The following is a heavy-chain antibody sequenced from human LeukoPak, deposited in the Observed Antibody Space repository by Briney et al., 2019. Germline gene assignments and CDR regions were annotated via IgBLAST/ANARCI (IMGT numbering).Heavy chain of an antibody. Sequence: PGGPLRLSCAASGFTFDDYAMHWVRQAPGKGLEWVSGISWNSGSIGYADSVKGRFTISRDNAKNSLYLQMNSLRAEDTALYYCAKDRGIVAGLFDYWGQGTLVTVSS. CDR2: ISWNSGSI. CDR3: AKDRGIVAGLFDY. CDR1: GFTFDDYA. V-gene: IGHV3-9*01. D-gene: IGHD5-12*01. J-gene: IGHJ4*02.